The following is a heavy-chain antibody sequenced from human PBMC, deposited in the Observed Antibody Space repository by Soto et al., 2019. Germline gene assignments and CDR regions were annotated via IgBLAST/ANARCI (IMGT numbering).Heavy chain of an antibody. J-gene: IGHJ5*01. CDR2: ISAYNGNT. CDR3: ARANTIFGVVIIPWFDY. D-gene: IGHD3-3*01. V-gene: IGHV1-18*01. CDR1: GYTFTSYG. Sequence: ASVKVSCKASGYTFTSYGISWVRQAPGQGLEWMGWISAYNGNTNYAQKLQGRVTMTTDTSTSTAYMELRSLRSDDTAVYYCARANTIFGVVIIPWFDYWGQGTRLTVPS.